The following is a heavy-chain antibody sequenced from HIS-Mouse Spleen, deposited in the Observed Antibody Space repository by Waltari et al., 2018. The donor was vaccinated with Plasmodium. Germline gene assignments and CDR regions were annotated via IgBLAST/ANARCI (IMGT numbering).Heavy chain of an antibody. CDR1: GGSFSGYY. CDR3: ARAYYDFWSGYRFDY. J-gene: IGHJ4*02. Sequence: QVQLQQWGAGLLKPSETLSLTCAVYGGSFSGYYWSWIRQPPGKGREWIGEINHSGSTTSHPSLKSRVTISVDTSKNQFSLKLSSVSAADTAVYYCARAYYDFWSGYRFDYWGQGTLVTVSS. V-gene: IGHV4-34*01. CDR2: INHSGST. D-gene: IGHD3-3*01.